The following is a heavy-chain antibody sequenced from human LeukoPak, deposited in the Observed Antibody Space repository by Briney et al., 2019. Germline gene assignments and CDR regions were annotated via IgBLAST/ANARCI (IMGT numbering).Heavy chain of an antibody. CDR1: GFTFSSYA. D-gene: IGHD5-24*01. Sequence: GGSLRLSCAASGFTFSSYAVSWVRQAPGKGLEWVSAISGSGSSTYYADSVKGRFTISRDNSKNTLYLQMNSLRAEDTALYYCAKRDGYNSNPLKDWGQGTLVSVSS. V-gene: IGHV3-23*01. CDR2: ISGSGSST. CDR3: AKRDGYNSNPLKD. J-gene: IGHJ4*02.